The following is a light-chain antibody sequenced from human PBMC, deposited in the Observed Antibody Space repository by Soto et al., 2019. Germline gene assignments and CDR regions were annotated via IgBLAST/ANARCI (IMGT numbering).Light chain of an antibody. J-gene: IGKJ2*02. CDR1: QSVSSSF. V-gene: IGKV3-20*01. CDR3: QQRARWPST. CDR2: GAS. Sequence: EVVLTQSPSTVSLSPGESATLSCRASQSVSSSFLAWYQKKPGQAPRLLIHGASRRAAGISDRFTGSGSGTDFILTISRLEPEDFAVYYCQQRARWPSTFGPGTKVEIK.